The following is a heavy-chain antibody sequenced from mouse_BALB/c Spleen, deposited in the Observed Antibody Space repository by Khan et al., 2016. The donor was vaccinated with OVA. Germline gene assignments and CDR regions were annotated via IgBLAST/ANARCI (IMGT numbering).Heavy chain of an antibody. CDR3: ARLAYYYDSEGFAY. D-gene: IGHD1-1*01. J-gene: IGHJ3*01. Sequence: EVELVESGGDLVEPGGSLKLSCAASGFTFSTYGMSWVRQTPDRRLEWVATISTGGHYTCYPDSVRGRFTISRDNARNTLYLQMTSLKSEDTAMFYCARLAYYYDSEGFAYWGQGTLVTVSA. CDR1: GFTFSTYG. CDR2: ISTGGHYT. V-gene: IGHV5-6*01.